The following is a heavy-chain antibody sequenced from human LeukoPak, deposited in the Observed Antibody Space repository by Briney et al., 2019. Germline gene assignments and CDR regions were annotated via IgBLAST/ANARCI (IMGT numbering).Heavy chain of an antibody. CDR3: ARGPPCSGGSCLAWDFDY. V-gene: IGHV4-59*01. D-gene: IGHD2-15*01. CDR1: GGSISSYY. CDR2: IYYSGST. Sequence: SETLSLTCTVSGGSISSYYWSWIRQPPGKGLEWIGYIYYSGSTNYNPSLKSRVTISVDTSKNQFSLKLSSVTAADTAVYYCARGPPCSGGSCLAWDFDYWGQGTLVTVSS. J-gene: IGHJ4*02.